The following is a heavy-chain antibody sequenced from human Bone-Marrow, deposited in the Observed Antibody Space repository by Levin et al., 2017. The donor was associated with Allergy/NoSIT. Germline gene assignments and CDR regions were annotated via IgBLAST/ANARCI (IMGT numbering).Heavy chain of an antibody. Sequence: GGSLRLSCAASEFSFSHHYMDWVRQAPGKGLEWVGRSRNKANNYITEYAASVKGRFTISRDDSKNSAYLEMNSLKSDDTAVYFCVREAAASVFDLWGQGTMVTVSP. V-gene: IGHV3-72*01. CDR3: VREAAASVFDL. D-gene: IGHD5/OR15-5a*01. CDR1: EFSFSHHY. J-gene: IGHJ3*01. CDR2: SRNKANNYIT.